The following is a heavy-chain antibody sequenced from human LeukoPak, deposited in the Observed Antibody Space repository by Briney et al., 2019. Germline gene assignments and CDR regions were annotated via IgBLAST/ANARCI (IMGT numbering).Heavy chain of an antibody. V-gene: IGHV5-51*01. D-gene: IGHD2-2*01. CDR2: IYPGDSDT. Sequence: GESLKISCKGSGYSFTSYWIGWVRQMPGKGLGWMGIIYPGDSDTRYSPSFRGQVTISADKSITTAYLQWSSLKASDTAMYYCATPYPREYCSSTTCYFNYWGQGTLVTVSS. CDR1: GYSFTSYW. J-gene: IGHJ4*02. CDR3: ATPYPREYCSSTTCYFNY.